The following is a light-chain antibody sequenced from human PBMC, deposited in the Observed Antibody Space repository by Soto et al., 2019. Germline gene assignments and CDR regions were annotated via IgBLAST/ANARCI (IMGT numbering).Light chain of an antibody. V-gene: IGKV1-9*01. Sequence: IQMTQSRSSLSAYVXDRVPITFRASEGISSFLAXXYQQTXXXTKIXXXAPXTLQSGVPSRFIGSGSGRDFTLTISCLQSEDFATYYCRQYYSYPPLTVGGGTKVDIK. CDR3: RQYYSYPPLT. CDR2: APX. J-gene: IGKJ4*02. CDR1: EGISSF.